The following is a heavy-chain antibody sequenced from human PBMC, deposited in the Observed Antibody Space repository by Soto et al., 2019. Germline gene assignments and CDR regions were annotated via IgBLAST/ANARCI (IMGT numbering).Heavy chain of an antibody. CDR1: GFTFSSYW. CDR2: INSDGSST. D-gene: IGHD3-9*01. V-gene: IGHV3-74*01. CDR3: AISSFDWLLGNYYGMDV. J-gene: IGHJ6*02. Sequence: GGSLRLSCAASGFTFSSYWMHWVRQAPGKGLVWVSRINSDGSSTSYADSVKGRFTISRDNAKNTLYLQMNSLRAEDTAVYYCAISSFDWLLGNYYGMDVWGQGTTVTVSS.